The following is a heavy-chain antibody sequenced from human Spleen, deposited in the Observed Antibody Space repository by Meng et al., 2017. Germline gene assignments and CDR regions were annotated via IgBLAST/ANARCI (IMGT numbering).Heavy chain of an antibody. CDR2: IYHLGST. Sequence: QVRLQESGPGLVKPSGTLSLTCAVSGGSIRSSNWWSWVRQPPGKGLEWIGEIYHLGSTNYNPSLKSRVTISVDKSKTQFSLKVTSVTAADTAVYYCARGPTTMAHDFDYWGQGTLVTVSS. CDR3: ARGPTTMAHDFDY. V-gene: IGHV4-4*02. J-gene: IGHJ4*02. CDR1: GGSIRSSNW. D-gene: IGHD4-11*01.